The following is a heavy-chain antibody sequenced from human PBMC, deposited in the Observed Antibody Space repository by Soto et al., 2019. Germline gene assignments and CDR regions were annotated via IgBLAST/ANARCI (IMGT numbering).Heavy chain of an antibody. CDR2: ISSSSSYT. J-gene: IGHJ3*02. CDR1: GFTFSDYY. Sequence: GGSLRLSCAASGFTFSDYYMSWIRQAPGKGLEWVSYISSSSSYTNYADSVKGRFTISRDNAKNSLYLQMNSLRAEDTAVYYCARDPGDSSGDGPRDDAFDIWGQGTMVTVSS. D-gene: IGHD3-22*01. V-gene: IGHV3-11*06. CDR3: ARDPGDSSGDGPRDDAFDI.